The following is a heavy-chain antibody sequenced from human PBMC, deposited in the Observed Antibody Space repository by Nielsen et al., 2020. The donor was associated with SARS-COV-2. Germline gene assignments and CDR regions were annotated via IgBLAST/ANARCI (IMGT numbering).Heavy chain of an antibody. CDR2: IYYSGST. V-gene: IGHV4-59*01. J-gene: IGHJ5*02. CDR1: GCSISSYY. D-gene: IGHD3-16*02. CDR3: ARVRGGSYRSVWFDP. Sequence: SETLSLTCTVSGCSISSYYWSWIRQPPGKGLEWIGYIYYSGSTNYNPSLKSRVTISVDTSKNQFSLKLSSVTAADTAVYYCARVRGGSYRSVWFDPWGQGTLVTVSS.